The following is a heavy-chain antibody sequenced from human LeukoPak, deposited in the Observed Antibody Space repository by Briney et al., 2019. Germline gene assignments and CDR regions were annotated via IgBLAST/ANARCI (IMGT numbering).Heavy chain of an antibody. Sequence: PGGSLRLSCAASGSTFSSYWMSWVRQAPGKGLEWVSATSGSGGSTYYADSVKGRFTISRDNSKNTLYLQMNSLRAEDTAVYYCARHGSGTYYFDYWGQGTLVTVSS. CDR3: ARHGSGTYYFDY. CDR2: TSGSGGST. V-gene: IGHV3-23*01. J-gene: IGHJ4*02. D-gene: IGHD3-10*01. CDR1: GSTFSSYW.